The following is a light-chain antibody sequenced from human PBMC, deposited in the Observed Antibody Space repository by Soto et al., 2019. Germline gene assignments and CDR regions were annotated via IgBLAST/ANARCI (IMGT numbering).Light chain of an antibody. CDR1: QSVSSD. Sequence: EIVMTQSPATLSVSPGERASLSGRASQSVSSDLGWYQQKPGQAPRLLIYGASNRATGIPARFSGSGSGTEFTLTISSLQSEDVAVYYCQQYHNRPSLFGQGTKVDIK. CDR3: QQYHNRPSL. CDR2: GAS. J-gene: IGKJ1*01. V-gene: IGKV3-15*01.